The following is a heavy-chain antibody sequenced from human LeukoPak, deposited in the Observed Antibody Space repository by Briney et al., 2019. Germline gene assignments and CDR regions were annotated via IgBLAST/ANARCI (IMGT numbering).Heavy chain of an antibody. Sequence: SETLSLTCTVSGGSISSSSYYWGWIRQPPGKGLEWIGSIYYSGSTYYNPSLKSRVTTSVDTSKNQFSLKLSSVTAADTAVYYCARDGFEDDLYDSIPGDYWGQGTLVTVSS. V-gene: IGHV4-39*07. D-gene: IGHD3-22*01. CDR1: GGSISSSSYY. J-gene: IGHJ4*02. CDR2: IYYSGST. CDR3: ARDGFEDDLYDSIPGDY.